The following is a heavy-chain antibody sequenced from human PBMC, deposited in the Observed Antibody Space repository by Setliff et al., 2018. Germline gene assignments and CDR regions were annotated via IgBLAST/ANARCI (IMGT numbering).Heavy chain of an antibody. CDR3: LRLVRYCTKIACQATSGDEV. J-gene: IGHJ4*02. D-gene: IGHD2-8*01. CDR1: GYTFSDYI. V-gene: IGHV1-18*01. Sequence: ASVKVSCKASGYTFSDYIINWVRQAPGQGLEWVGWISAYNGKTYFAQKFQDRITLTTDTSTNTGYLELRGLRSDDTAVYYCLRLVRYCTKIACQATSGDEVWGLGTLVTVSS. CDR2: ISAYNGKT.